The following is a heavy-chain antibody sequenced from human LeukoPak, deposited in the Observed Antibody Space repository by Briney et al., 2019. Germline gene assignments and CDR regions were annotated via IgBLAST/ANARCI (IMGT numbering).Heavy chain of an antibody. V-gene: IGHV3-23*01. Sequence: PGGSLRLSCAASGFTFTTYDMTWVRQAPGKGLEWVSAISGSGGSTYYADSVKGRFTISRDNSKNTLYLQMNSLRAEDTAVYYCAKPLIAAAGTRVRDYWGQGTLVTVSS. CDR1: GFTFTTYD. D-gene: IGHD6-13*01. J-gene: IGHJ4*02. CDR2: ISGSGGST. CDR3: AKPLIAAAGTRVRDY.